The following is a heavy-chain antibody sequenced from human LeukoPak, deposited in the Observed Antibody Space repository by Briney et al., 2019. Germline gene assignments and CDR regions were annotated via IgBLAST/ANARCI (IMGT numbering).Heavy chain of an antibody. CDR1: GYTFTSYD. J-gene: IGHJ4*02. CDR3: ARGPYYDFWSGYYKGDYFDY. D-gene: IGHD3-3*01. CDR2: MNPNSGNT. Sequence: ASVKVSCKASGYTFTSYDINWVRQATGQGLEWMGWMNPNSGNTGYAQKFQGRVTITRNTSISTAYMELSSLRSEDTAVYYCARGPYYDFWSGYYKGDYFDYCGQGTLVTVSS. V-gene: IGHV1-8*03.